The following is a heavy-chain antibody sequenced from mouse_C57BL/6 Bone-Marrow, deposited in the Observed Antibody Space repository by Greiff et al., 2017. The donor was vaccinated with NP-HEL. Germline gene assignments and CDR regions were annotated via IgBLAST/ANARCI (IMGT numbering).Heavy chain of an antibody. J-gene: IGHJ4*01. CDR2: IDPSDSYT. D-gene: IGHD2-5*01. Sequence: QVHVKQPGAELVKPGASVKLSCKASGYTFTSYWMQWVKQRPGQGLEWIGEIDPSDSYTNYNQKFKGKATLTVDTSSSTAYMQLSSLTSEDSAVYYCARASNNYAMDYWGQGTSVTVSS. CDR1: GYTFTSYW. V-gene: IGHV1-50*01. CDR3: ARASNNYAMDY.